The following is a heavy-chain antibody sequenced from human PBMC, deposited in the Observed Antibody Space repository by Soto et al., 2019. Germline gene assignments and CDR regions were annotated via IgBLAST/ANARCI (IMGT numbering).Heavy chain of an antibody. J-gene: IGHJ4*02. D-gene: IGHD3-3*01. V-gene: IGHV4-4*02. CDR1: GGSISSSNW. CDR3: ARVEGEGLHLDF. Sequence: QVQLQESGPGLVKPSGTLSLTCAVSGGSISSSNWWSWVRQPPGKGLEWSGEIYHSGSTNYNPSLKSRGTISLDKSTNQFSLKLSSVTAADTAVYDCARVEGEGLHLDFWGQGTLVTVSS. CDR2: IYHSGST.